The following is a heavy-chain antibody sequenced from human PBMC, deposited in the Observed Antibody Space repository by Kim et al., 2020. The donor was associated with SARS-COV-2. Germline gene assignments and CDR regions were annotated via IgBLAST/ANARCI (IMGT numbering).Heavy chain of an antibody. CDR3: ASSIYDSSGYYYM. D-gene: IGHD3-22*01. V-gene: IGHV3-21*01. Sequence: YADSVKGRFTISRDNAKNSLYLQMNSLRAEDTAVYYCASSIYDSSGYYYMWGQGTLVTVSS. J-gene: IGHJ4*02.